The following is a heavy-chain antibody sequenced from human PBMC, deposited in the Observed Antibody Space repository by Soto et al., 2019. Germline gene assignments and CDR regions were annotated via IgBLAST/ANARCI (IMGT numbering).Heavy chain of an antibody. CDR2: ISSSSSYI. J-gene: IGHJ3*01. CDR3: ARVVHFDSSGFGL. V-gene: IGHV3-21*01. Sequence: PGGSLSLSCAASGVTCSSYNRNWVRQAPGKGLEWVSSISSSSSYIYYADSVKGRFTISRDNAKNSLYLQMNSLRAEDTAVYYCARVVHFDSSGFGLWGQGTMVNVS. D-gene: IGHD3-22*01. CDR1: GVTCSSYN.